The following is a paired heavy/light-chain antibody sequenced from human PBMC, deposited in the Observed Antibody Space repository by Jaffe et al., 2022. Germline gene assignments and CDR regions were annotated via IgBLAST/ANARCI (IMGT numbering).Light chain of an antibody. V-gene: IGLV2-8*01. Sequence: QSALTQPPSASGSPGQSVTISCTGTSSDVGGYNYVSWYQQHPGKAPKLMIYEVSKRPSGVPDRFSGSKSGNTASLTVSGLQAEDEADYYCSSYAGSNNYVFGGGTKLTVL. CDR3: SSYAGSNNYV. CDR1: SSDVGGYNY. CDR2: EVS. J-gene: IGLJ3*02.
Heavy chain of an antibody. V-gene: IGHV4-59*01. Sequence: QVQLQESGPGLVKPSETLSLTCTVSGGSISSYYWSWIRQPPGKGLEWIGYIYYSGSTNYNPSLKSRVTISVDTSKNQFSLKLSSVTAADTAVYYCARGPEDIVAPTQAFDIWGQGTMVTVSS. CDR1: GGSISSYY. CDR2: IYYSGST. J-gene: IGHJ3*02. CDR3: ARGPEDIVAPTQAFDI. D-gene: IGHD5-12*01.